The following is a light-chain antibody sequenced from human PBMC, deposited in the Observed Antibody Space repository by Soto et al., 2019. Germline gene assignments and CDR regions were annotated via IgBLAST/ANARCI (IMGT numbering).Light chain of an antibody. Sequence: EIVMTQSPATLSVSPGERATLSCRASQSVNSNLAWYQQKPGQAPRLLIYGASTRATGVPARFSGSGSGTEFTLTISSLQSEDFAVYFWQQYNNWPTFGKGTKVEIK. CDR2: GAS. V-gene: IGKV3-15*01. CDR3: QQYNNWPT. J-gene: IGKJ1*01. CDR1: QSVNSN.